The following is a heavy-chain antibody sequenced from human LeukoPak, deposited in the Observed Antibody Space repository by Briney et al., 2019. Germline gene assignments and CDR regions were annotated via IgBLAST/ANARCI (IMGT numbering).Heavy chain of an antibody. CDR3: AGGAWSIRPHDDAFDI. CDR2: INHSGST. D-gene: IGHD3-3*01. V-gene: IGHV4-34*09. Sequence: ASETLSLTCAVYGGSFSGYYWSWIRQPPGKGLEWIGEINHSGSTNYNPSLKSRVTISVDTSKNQFSLLLSSVTAADTAVYYCAGGAWSIRPHDDAFDIWGQGTMVTVSS. J-gene: IGHJ3*02. CDR1: GGSFSGYY.